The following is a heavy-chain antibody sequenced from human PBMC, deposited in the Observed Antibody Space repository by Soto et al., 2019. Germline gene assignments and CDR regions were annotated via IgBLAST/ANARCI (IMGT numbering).Heavy chain of an antibody. V-gene: IGHV4-59*01. CDR2: LYYSGST. Sequence: SETLSLTCTVSGGSISDYYWYWIRQTPGKGLEWIGYLYYSGSTNYNPSLKSRVTISVDTSKKQFSLKLRSVTAADTAVYYCVWGYYMDVWGQGTTVTVYS. J-gene: IGHJ6*01. CDR3: VWGYYMDV. D-gene: IGHD1-26*01. CDR1: GGSISDYY.